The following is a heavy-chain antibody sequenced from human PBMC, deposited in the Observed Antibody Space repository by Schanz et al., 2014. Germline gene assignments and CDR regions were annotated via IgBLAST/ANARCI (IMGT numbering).Heavy chain of an antibody. D-gene: IGHD2-21*01. J-gene: IGHJ4*03. CDR1: GGTFSSFG. CDR3: ARDRLGCRDEWYSVEVFEV. V-gene: IGHV1-69*04. CDR2: IIPRLGLA. Sequence: VQLVQSGAEVKKPGSSVKVSCKASGGTFSSFGINWVRQAPGQGLEWMGRIIPRLGLAKYEQKFQDKVTITADTSTTTANMELSGLRAVDTAVYYCARDRLGCRDEWYSVEVFEVWGQGTLVIVSS.